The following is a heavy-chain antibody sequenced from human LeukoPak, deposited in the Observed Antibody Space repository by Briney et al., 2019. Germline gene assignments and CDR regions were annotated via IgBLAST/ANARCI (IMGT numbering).Heavy chain of an antibody. J-gene: IGHJ4*02. CDR2: ISYDGSNK. V-gene: IGHV3-30-3*01. D-gene: IGHD6-19*01. CDR1: GFTFSSYA. Sequence: GRSLRLSCAASGFTFSSYAMHWVRQAPGKGLEWVAVISYDGSNKYYADSVKGRFTISRDNSKNTLYLQMNSLRAEDTAVYYCARAYNSGWAPDYWGQGTLVTVSS. CDR3: ARAYNSGWAPDY.